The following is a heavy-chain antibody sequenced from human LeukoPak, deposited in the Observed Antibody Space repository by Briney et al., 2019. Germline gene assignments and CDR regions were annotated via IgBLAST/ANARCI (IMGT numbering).Heavy chain of an antibody. CDR1: GFTFSSYD. CDR2: IWYDGSNK. J-gene: IGHJ4*02. D-gene: IGHD1-26*01. Sequence: GGSLRLSCAASGFTFSSYDMHWVRQAPGKGLEWVAVIWYDGSNKYYADSVKGRFTISRDNSKNTLYLQMNSLRAEDTAVYYCAREVGTNRAIDYWGQGTLVTVSS. CDR3: AREVGTNRAIDY. V-gene: IGHV3-33*01.